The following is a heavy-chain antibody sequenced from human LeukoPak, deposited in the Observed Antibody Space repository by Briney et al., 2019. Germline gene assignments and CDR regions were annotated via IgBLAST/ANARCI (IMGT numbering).Heavy chain of an antibody. D-gene: IGHD6-13*01. Sequence: PGRSLRLSCAASGFTFSSYGMHWVRQAPGKGLEWVAVISYDGSNKYYADSVKGRFTISRDNSKNTLYLQMNSLRAEDTAVYYCAKDVAYSSSWYWSAFDIWGQGTMVTVSS. CDR1: GFTFSSYG. CDR3: AKDVAYSSSWYWSAFDI. J-gene: IGHJ3*02. CDR2: ISYDGSNK. V-gene: IGHV3-30*18.